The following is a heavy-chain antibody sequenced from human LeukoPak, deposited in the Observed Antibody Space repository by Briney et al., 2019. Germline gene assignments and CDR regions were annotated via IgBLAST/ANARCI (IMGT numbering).Heavy chain of an antibody. V-gene: IGHV1-69*04. Sequence: EASVKVSCKASGGTFSSYAISWVRQAPGQGLEWMGRIIPILGIANYARKFQGRVTITADKSTSTAYMELSSLRSEDTAMYYCAREDVGYCSGGSCYSFPYYYYGMDVWGQGTTVTVSS. D-gene: IGHD2-15*01. J-gene: IGHJ6*02. CDR3: AREDVGYCSGGSCYSFPYYYYGMDV. CDR1: GGTFSSYA. CDR2: IIPILGIA.